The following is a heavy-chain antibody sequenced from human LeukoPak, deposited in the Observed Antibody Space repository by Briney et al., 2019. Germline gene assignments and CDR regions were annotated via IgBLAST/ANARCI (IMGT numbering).Heavy chain of an antibody. D-gene: IGHD5-12*01. V-gene: IGHV4-34*01. CDR2: INHSGST. Sequence: SETLSLTCVVYGGSFSGYYWSWIRLPPGKGLEWIGEINHSGSTNYNPSLKSRVNHSGSTNYNPSLKSRVTISIDTSKNQFSLKLSSVTAADTAVYYCARLPYDPVYFDYWGQGTLVTVSS. CDR1: GGSFSGYY. CDR3: ARLPYDPVYFDY. J-gene: IGHJ4*02.